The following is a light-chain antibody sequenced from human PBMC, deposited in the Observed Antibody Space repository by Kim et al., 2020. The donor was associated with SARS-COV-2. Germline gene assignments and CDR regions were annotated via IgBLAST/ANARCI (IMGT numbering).Light chain of an antibody. J-gene: IGKJ1*01. CDR1: KDIRND. Sequence: ASGGDRVTISSQASKDIRNDLGWYRQRPAKAPWLFIFAATALQSVVPSRFSSSGSGTEFTLTIDSLQPEDFATYFCQQDHNYPRTFGQGTKVDIK. V-gene: IGKV1-6*01. CDR2: AAT. CDR3: QQDHNYPRT.